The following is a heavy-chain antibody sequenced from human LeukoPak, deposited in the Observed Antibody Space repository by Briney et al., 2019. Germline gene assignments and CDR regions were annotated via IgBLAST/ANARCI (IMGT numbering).Heavy chain of an antibody. D-gene: IGHD2-21*02. Sequence: GGSLRLSCAASGSTFSRYAMHWVRQAPGKGLEWVAVISYNGNNKNCAASVKGRFTISRDNSKNTLYLQMNSLRAGDTAVYYCARDYGDYVFDYWGQGTLVTVSS. J-gene: IGHJ4*02. CDR3: ARDYGDYVFDY. CDR1: GSTFSRYA. V-gene: IGHV3-30*04. CDR2: ISYNGNNK.